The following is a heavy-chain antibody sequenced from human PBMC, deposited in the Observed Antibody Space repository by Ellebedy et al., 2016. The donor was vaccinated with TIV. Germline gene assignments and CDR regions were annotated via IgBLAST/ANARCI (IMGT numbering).Heavy chain of an antibody. CDR2: IKQDGSEK. J-gene: IGHJ3*02. CDR1: GFTFSSYW. Sequence: GGSLRLSCAASGFTFSSYWMSWVRQAPGKGLEWVANIKQDGSEKYYVDSVKGRFTISRDNAKNSLYLQMNSLRAEDTAVYYCTTDREYSRDAFDIWGQGTMVTVSS. CDR3: TTDREYSRDAFDI. D-gene: IGHD5-18*01. V-gene: IGHV3-7*03.